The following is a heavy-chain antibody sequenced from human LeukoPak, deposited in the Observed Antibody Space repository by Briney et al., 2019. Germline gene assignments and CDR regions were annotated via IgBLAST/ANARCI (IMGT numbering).Heavy chain of an antibody. CDR1: GYTFTGYY. D-gene: IGHD3-10*01. CDR3: ARENGMVRDYQMGNYFDY. J-gene: IGHJ4*02. Sequence: ASVKVSCKASGYTFTGYYMHWVRQAPGQGLEWMGWINPNSGGTNYAQKFQGRVTMTRDMSTSTVYMELSSLRSEDTAVYYCARENGMVRDYQMGNYFDYWGQGTLVTVSS. CDR2: INPNSGGT. V-gene: IGHV1-2*02.